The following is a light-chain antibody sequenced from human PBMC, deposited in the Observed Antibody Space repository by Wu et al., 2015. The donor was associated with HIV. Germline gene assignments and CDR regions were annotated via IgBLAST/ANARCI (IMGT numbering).Light chain of an antibody. V-gene: IGKV3-20*01. CDR2: GTP. CDR1: QTVPNTF. CDR3: QQCGVSPFT. J-gene: IGKJ2*01. Sequence: EIVLTQSPGTLSLSPGEGATLSCRASQTVPNTFLAWYQQKPGQAPRLLISGTPNRATGIPDRFSGSGSGTDFTLTINKLEPEDFAVYFCQQCGVSPFTFGQGTKLEIK.